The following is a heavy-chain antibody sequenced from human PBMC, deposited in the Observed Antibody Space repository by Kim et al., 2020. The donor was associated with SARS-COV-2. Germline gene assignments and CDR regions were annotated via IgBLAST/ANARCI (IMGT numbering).Heavy chain of an antibody. V-gene: IGHV4-4*02. CDR2: INHDEST. D-gene: IGHD1-1*01. J-gene: IGHJ5*02. CDR3: ARCPVDGNSFYLDP. Sequence: SETLSLTCAVSGDSIRSSDWWTWVRQPPGRGLEWIGEINHDESTNYNPSLKSRVTISVDKSKNQFSLKLSSVTAADTAVYYCARCPVDGNSFYLDPWGQGTLVTVAS. CDR1: GDSIRSSDW.